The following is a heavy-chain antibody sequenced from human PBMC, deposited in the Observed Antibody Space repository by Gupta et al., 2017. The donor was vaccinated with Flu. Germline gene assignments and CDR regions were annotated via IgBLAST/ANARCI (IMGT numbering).Heavy chain of an antibody. J-gene: IGHJ4*02. CDR2: IVPIFPIS. Sequence: SRDIFRTKAISWVRKAPGQGLEWIGGIVPIFPISNYAQRFQDRVTITADESTNIVYMEMSGLRSEDTAVYFCASGHYDFEGYYFDLWGQGILVTVSS. CDR1: RDIFRTKA. V-gene: IGHV1-69*01. CDR3: ASGHYDFEGYYFDL. D-gene: IGHD3-16*01.